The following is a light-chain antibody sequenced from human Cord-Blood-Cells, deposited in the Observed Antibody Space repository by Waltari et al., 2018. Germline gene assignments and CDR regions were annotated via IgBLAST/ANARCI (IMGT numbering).Light chain of an antibody. CDR2: DAS. J-gene: IGKJ1*01. CDR1: QSISSW. CDR3: QQYNSYSTWT. Sequence: DIQMTQSPSTLAASDGDRVTITCRASQSISSWLAWYQQKPGKAPKLLIYDASSLESGVPSRFSGSGSGTEFTLTISSLQPDDFATYYCQQYNSYSTWTFDQGTKVEIK. V-gene: IGKV1-5*01.